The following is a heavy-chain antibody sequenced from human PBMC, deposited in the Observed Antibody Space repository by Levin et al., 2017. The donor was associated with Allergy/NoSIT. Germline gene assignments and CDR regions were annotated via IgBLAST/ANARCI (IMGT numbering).Heavy chain of an antibody. CDR3: ARQLGNFWSGYNYFDY. CDR1: GFTFSSYE. D-gene: IGHD3-3*01. V-gene: IGHV3-48*03. CDR2: ISSTGSTI. J-gene: IGHJ4*02. Sequence: SCAASGFTFSSYEMNWVRRAPGKGLEWVSYISSTGSTIYSADSVKGRFTISRDNAKNSLYLHMNSLRAEDTAVYYCARQLGNFWSGYNYFDYWGQGTLATVSS.